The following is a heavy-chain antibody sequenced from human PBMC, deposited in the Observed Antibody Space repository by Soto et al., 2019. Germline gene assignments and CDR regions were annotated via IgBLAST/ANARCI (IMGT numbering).Heavy chain of an antibody. CDR2: ISSSSSTI. J-gene: IGHJ4*02. CDR1: GFTFSSYS. V-gene: IGHV3-48*01. Sequence: GGSLRLSCAASGFTFSSYSMNWVRQAPGKGLEWVSYISSSSSTIYYADSVKGRFTISRDNAKNSLYLQMNSLRAEDTAVYYCARGWAARLLDYWGQGTLVTVSS. CDR3: ARGWAARLLDY. D-gene: IGHD6-6*01.